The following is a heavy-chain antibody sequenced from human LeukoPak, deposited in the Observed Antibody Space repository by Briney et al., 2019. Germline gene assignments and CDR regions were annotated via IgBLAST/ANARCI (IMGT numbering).Heavy chain of an antibody. CDR3: ARSSERKYYFDY. J-gene: IGHJ4*02. CDR2: IYSGGTT. Sequence: GGSLRLSCAASGFTVSSNYMSWVRQAPGRGLEWVSVIYSGGTTYYADSVKGRFTISRDNSKNTLYLQMNSLRAEDTAVYYCARSSERKYYFDYWGQGTLVTVSS. V-gene: IGHV3-53*01. CDR1: GFTVSSNY. D-gene: IGHD3-22*01.